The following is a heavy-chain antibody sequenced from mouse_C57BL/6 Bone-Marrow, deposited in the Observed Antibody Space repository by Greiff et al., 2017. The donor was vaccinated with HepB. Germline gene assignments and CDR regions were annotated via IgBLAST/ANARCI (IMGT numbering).Heavy chain of an antibody. J-gene: IGHJ2*01. D-gene: IGHD2-5*01. CDR1: GFSLTNYG. V-gene: IGHV2-2*01. CDR2: IWSGGSP. CDR3: ARMAYYSNSNYFDN. Sequence: QLQQSGPGLVQPSQSLSITCTVSGFSLTNYGVHWVRQSPGKGLEWLGAIWSGGSPDYNAAFISRLSISKDNSESQVFFKMNSLQADDTAIYYCARMAYYSNSNYFDNWGQGTTLTVSS.